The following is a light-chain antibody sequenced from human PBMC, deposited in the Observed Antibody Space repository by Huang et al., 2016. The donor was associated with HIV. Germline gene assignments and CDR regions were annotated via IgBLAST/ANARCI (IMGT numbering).Light chain of an antibody. CDR2: DTS. Sequence: EIVMTQSPATLSVSPGERATLSCRASQSIAGHLAWYQQNPGQAPSLLIYDTSTRATGVPARFSGRGSGTEFTLTISSLQSEDFAVYYCQQYNNWLWTFGQGTKVEIK. V-gene: IGKV3-15*01. CDR1: QSIAGH. CDR3: QQYNNWLWT. J-gene: IGKJ1*01.